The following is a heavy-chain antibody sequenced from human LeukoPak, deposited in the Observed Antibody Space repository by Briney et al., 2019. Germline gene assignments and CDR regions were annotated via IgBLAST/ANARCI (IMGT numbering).Heavy chain of an antibody. CDR2: IYYSGST. CDR3: ARDSFSRVIFGVVTPDCYMDV. V-gene: IGHV4-59*12. CDR1: GGSISSYY. Sequence: SETLSLTCTVSGGSISSYYWSWIRQPPGKGLEWIGYIYYSGSTHYNPSLKSRVTISVDRSKNQFSLKLSSVTAADTAVYYCARDSFSRVIFGVVTPDCYMDVWGKGTTVTVSS. J-gene: IGHJ6*03. D-gene: IGHD3-3*01.